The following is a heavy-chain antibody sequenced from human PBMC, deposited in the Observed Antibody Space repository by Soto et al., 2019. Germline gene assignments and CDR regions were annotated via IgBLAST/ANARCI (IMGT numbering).Heavy chain of an antibody. CDR2: ISAYDDKT. D-gene: IGHD6-19*01. CDR3: ARDRLIAVTGLLRN. V-gene: IGHV1-18*01. J-gene: IGHJ4*02. Sequence: GALVKLSCKTSGYPFTSYGINWVRQAPGQGPEWMGWISAYDDKTIYSQKFQGRVTLTADTSTTTAYMELRGLRFDDTAVYYCARDRLIAVTGLLRNWGRGTLVTVSS. CDR1: GYPFTSYG.